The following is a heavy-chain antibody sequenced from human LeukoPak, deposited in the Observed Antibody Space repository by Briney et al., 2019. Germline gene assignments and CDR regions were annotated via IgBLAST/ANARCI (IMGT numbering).Heavy chain of an antibody. CDR1: GTNFSNYC. Sequence: GGTLRLSCATSGTNFSNYCMSWVRQAPGKGLEWVAFIQFDGSNKYYADSVKGRFTISRDNSKNTLFLQMNSLRGEDTAVYYCAKDRIVGSSRYFDYWGQGTLVTVSS. CDR3: AKDRIVGSSRYFDY. CDR2: IQFDGSNK. J-gene: IGHJ4*02. D-gene: IGHD1-26*01. V-gene: IGHV3-30*02.